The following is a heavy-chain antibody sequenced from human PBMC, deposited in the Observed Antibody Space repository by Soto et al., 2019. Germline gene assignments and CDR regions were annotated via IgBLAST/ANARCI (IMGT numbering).Heavy chain of an antibody. D-gene: IGHD6-19*01. CDR3: ARKSGAGTLPQKPYSYYMAV. J-gene: IGHJ6*03. CDR2: IYYSGST. V-gene: IGHV4-39*01. Sequence: SETLSLTCTVSGGSISSSSYYWGWIRQPPGKGLEWIGSIYYSGSTYYNPSLKSRVTISADTSKNQFSLKLSSVTAADTAVYYLARKSGAGTLPQKPYSYYMAVWAKGTTVPFSS. CDR1: GGSISSSSYY.